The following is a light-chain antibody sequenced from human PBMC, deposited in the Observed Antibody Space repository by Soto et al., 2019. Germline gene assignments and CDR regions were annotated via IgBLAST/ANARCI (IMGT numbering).Light chain of an antibody. CDR1: QSISSY. V-gene: IGKV1-39*01. J-gene: IGKJ1*01. CDR3: QQSFM. Sequence: DIQMTQSPSSLSASVGDRVTITCRASQSISSYLNWYQQKPGKAPKLLIYAASSLQSGVPSRFSGSGSGTDFTLTISSLQPEDFATYYCQQSFMFDQGTKVEIK. CDR2: AAS.